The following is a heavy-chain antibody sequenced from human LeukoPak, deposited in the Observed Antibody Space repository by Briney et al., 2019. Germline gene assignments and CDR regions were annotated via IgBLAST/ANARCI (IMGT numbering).Heavy chain of an antibody. D-gene: IGHD3-3*01. J-gene: IGHJ5*02. Sequence: SETLSLTCTVSGGSVGSGTYYWSWIRQSPGKGLEWIGNVYYSGSAYYNPSLKSRVTMSVDTSKNQFSLKLSSVTAADTAVYYCAREDHITIFGVVIKPLNWFDPWGQGTLVTVSS. CDR3: AREDHITIFGVVIKPLNWFDP. V-gene: IGHV4-39*07. CDR2: VYYSGSA. CDR1: GGSVGSGTYY.